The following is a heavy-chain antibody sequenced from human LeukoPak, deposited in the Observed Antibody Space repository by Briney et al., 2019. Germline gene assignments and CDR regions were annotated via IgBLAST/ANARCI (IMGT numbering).Heavy chain of an antibody. CDR2: IDGDGSIT. CDR1: GFTFSSYA. CDR3: ARAQFDI. J-gene: IGHJ3*02. V-gene: IGHV3-74*01. Sequence: GGSLRLSCAASGFTFSSYAMSWVRQAPGKGLVWVSRIDGDGSITNYADSVKGRFTISRDNAKDTLYLQMDSLRAEDTAVYYCARAQFDIWGQGTMVTVSS.